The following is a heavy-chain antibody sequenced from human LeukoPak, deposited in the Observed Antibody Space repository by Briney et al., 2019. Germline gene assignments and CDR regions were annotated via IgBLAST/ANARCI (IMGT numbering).Heavy chain of an antibody. Sequence: SQTLSLTCTVSGGSISSGSYYWSWIRQPAGKGLEWIGRIYTSGSTNYNPSLKSPVTISVDTSKNQFSLKLSSVTAADTAVYYCARERFIYCSSTSCYNDYYYYYYMDVWGKGTTATVSS. CDR1: GGSISSGSYY. V-gene: IGHV4-61*02. CDR2: IYTSGST. J-gene: IGHJ6*03. D-gene: IGHD2-2*02. CDR3: ARERFIYCSSTSCYNDYYYYYYMDV.